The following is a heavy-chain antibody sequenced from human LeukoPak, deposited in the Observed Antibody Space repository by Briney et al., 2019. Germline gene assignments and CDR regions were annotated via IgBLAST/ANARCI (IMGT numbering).Heavy chain of an antibody. CDR1: GGSISSSSHY. CDR2: IYYSGST. J-gene: IGHJ6*03. D-gene: IGHD5-18*01. Sequence: PSETLSLTCTVSGGSISSSSHYWGWIRQPPGKGLEWIGSIYYSGSTYYNPSLKSRLTISVDTSKNQFSLKLSSVTAADTAVYYCARDRNTVMDSYYYYYMDVWGKGTPVTVSS. V-gene: IGHV4-39*07. CDR3: ARDRNTVMDSYYYYYMDV.